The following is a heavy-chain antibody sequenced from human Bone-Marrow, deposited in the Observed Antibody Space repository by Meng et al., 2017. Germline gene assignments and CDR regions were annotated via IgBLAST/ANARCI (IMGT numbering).Heavy chain of an antibody. CDR3: AKVPTYYYDSSGYLDY. J-gene: IGHJ4*02. V-gene: IGHV3-23*04. D-gene: IGHD3-22*01. CDR1: GFPFRSDA. CDR2: ISGSGGST. Sequence: EVVVVESGGGLVPPGGSLGSSCGASGFPFRSDAMRWVRQAPGKGLEWVSAISGSGGSTYYADSVKGRFTISRDNSKNTLYLQMNSLRAEDTAVYYCAKVPTYYYDSSGYLDYWGQGTLVTVSS.